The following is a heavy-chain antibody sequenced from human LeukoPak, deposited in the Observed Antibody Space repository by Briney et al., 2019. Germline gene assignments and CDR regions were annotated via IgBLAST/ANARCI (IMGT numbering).Heavy chain of an antibody. CDR2: ISYDGSNK. J-gene: IGHJ4*02. CDR3: ARAPGY. Sequence: GALRLSCAASGFTFSSYGMHWVRQAPGKGLEWVAVISYDGSNKYYADSVKGRFTISRDNSKNTLYLQMNSLRAEDTAVYYCARAPGYWGQGTLVTVSS. V-gene: IGHV3-30*03. CDR1: GFTFSSYG.